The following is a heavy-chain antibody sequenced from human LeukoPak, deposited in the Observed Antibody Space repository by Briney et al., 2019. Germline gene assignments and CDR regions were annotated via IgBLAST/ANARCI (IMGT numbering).Heavy chain of an antibody. J-gene: IGHJ4*01. Sequence: ASVKDSCKASGYIITGYSLHWVRQAPGQGLEWMGWINPNSGGTNYAQIFQGRVNITRDMSISTAYMELSSLRFDDTAVYYCVRGSASSTYSPFNYWGQGTLVSVSS. CDR2: INPNSGGT. CDR1: GYIITGYS. CDR3: VRGSASSTYSPFNY. D-gene: IGHD6-13*01. V-gene: IGHV1-2*02.